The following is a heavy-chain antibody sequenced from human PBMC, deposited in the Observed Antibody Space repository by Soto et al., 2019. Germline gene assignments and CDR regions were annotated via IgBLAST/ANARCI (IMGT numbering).Heavy chain of an antibody. D-gene: IGHD1-26*01. V-gene: IGHV1-8*01. CDR1: GYAFGDYD. J-gene: IGHJ5*02. Sequence: VASVKVSCKASGYAFGDYDISWVRQAPGQGLEWMGWMNPNSANTGYAQKFQGRVSMTRDMSISTAYMELSRLRPEDTAIYYCARMATYGALNWFDPWGQGALVTV. CDR3: ARMATYGALNWFDP. CDR2: MNPNSANT.